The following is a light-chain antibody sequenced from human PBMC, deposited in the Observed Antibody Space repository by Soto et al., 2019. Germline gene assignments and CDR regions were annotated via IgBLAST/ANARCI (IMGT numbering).Light chain of an antibody. J-gene: IGKJ1*01. CDR2: GAF. Sequence: EIVMTQSPVTLSVSPGERATLSCRASQSINSNLAWYQQKPGQAPSLLIYGAFTRATGIPARFSGTGSGTEFTLTISSLQSEDLALYYCQQYNDWPLTFG. CDR1: QSINSN. V-gene: IGKV3-15*01. CDR3: QQYNDWPLT.